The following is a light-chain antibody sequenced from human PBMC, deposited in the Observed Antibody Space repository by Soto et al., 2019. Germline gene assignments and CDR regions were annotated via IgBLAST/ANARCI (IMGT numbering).Light chain of an antibody. CDR2: KAS. V-gene: IGKV1-5*03. CDR1: QSINSL. CDR3: LQYYDYRT. Sequence: DIQMTQSPSTLSAPVGDRVTITCRASQSINSLLAWFQQKPGKAPEILIYKASSLESGVPSRFSGSGSGTEFTLTISSLQPDDSATYYCLQYYDYRTFGQGTKVDIK. J-gene: IGKJ1*01.